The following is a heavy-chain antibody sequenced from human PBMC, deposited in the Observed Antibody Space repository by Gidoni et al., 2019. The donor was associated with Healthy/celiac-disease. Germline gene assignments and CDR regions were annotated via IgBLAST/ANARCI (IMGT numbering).Heavy chain of an antibody. J-gene: IGHJ5*02. Sequence: QVQLQQWGAGLLKPSETLSPTCAVYGGSFRRYYWSWIRHPPGKGPEWIWAINHSGSTNYNPAIKGRVTISVDTSKNQFSLKLSSVTAADTAVYYCARGGFGVVVPAARLWRGWFDPWGQGTLVTVSS. D-gene: IGHD2-2*01. CDR1: GGSFRRYY. V-gene: IGHV4-34*01. CDR3: ARGGFGVVVPAARLWRGWFDP. CDR2: INHSGST.